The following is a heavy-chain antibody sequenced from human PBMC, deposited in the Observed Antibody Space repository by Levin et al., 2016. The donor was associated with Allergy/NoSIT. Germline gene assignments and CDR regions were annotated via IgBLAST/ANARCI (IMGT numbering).Heavy chain of an antibody. CDR1: GFAFGYYA. D-gene: IGHD3-10*01. CDR2: ISGSGGTT. V-gene: IGHV3-23*01. Sequence: ESLKISCAASGFAFGYYALAWVRQPPGKGLEWVAVISGSGGTTYYADSVKGRFTISRDNAKNSLFLQMNSLRDEDTAVYFCARGDGPGSWLLDYWGQGTLVTVSS. J-gene: IGHJ4*02. CDR3: ARGDGPGSWLLDY.